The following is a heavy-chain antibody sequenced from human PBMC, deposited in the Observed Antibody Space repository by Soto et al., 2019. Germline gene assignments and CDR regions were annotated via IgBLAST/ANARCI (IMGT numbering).Heavy chain of an antibody. J-gene: IGHJ4*02. CDR1: GGSISSYY. CDR2: IYYSGST. CDR3: AGAPPDFDWLSHFDY. Sequence: QVQLQESGPGLVKPSETLSLTCTVSGGSISSYYWSWIRQPPGKGLEWIGYIYYSGSTNYNPSLKSRVTISVDTSKNQFSLKLSSVTAADTAVYYCAGAPPDFDWLSHFDYWGQGTLVTVSS. D-gene: IGHD3-9*01. V-gene: IGHV4-59*01.